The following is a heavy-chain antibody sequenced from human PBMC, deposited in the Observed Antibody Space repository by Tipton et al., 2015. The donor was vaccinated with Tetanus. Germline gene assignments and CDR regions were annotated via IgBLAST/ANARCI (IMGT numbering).Heavy chain of an antibody. CDR3: AREADCSGGSCFSGDFDN. Sequence: SLRLSCAASGFIFSSYGIHWVRQAPGKGLEWVAVSWYDGTDKYYADSVNGRFTISRDNSKNPLYLQMNSLRAGGTAVYYCAREADCSGGSCFSGDFDNWGQGTQVPVSS. V-gene: IGHV3-33*01. CDR2: SWYDGTDK. J-gene: IGHJ4*02. CDR1: GFIFSSYG. D-gene: IGHD2-15*01.